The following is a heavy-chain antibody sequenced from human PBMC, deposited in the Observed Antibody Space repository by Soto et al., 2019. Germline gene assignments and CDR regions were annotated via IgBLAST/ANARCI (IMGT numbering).Heavy chain of an antibody. CDR1: GFIFENFG. V-gene: IGHV3-23*01. J-gene: IGHJ5*02. Sequence: LRLSCAASGFIFENFGMSWVRQAPGKGLEWISSISGSGFKKYYADSVKGRFTISRENSKSTVYLELNNLSAEDTAVYHCAKNQGVELVPLATVDWFDPWGQGSVVTVSS. CDR2: ISGSGFKK. CDR3: AKNQGVELVPLATVDWFDP. D-gene: IGHD1-26*01.